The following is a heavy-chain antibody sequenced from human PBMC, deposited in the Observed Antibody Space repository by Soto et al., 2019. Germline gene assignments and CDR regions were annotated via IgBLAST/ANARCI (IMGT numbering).Heavy chain of an antibody. CDR3: AKGDSDFWSGYDY. CDR2: ISWDGGST. D-gene: IGHD3-3*01. CDR1: VFNFDDYT. V-gene: IGHV3-43*01. J-gene: IGHJ4*02. Sequence: GGSLRISRAAPVFNFDDYTIHCVRQAPGKGLEWVSLISWDGGSTYYADSVKGRFTISRDNSKNSLYLQINSLRTEDTALYYCAKGDSDFWSGYDYWGQGTLVTVSS.